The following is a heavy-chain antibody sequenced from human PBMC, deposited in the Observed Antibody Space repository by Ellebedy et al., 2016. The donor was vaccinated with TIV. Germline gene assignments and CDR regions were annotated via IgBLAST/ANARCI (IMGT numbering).Heavy chain of an antibody. CDR2: ISGSGGRT. Sequence: PGGSLRLSCAASGFTFSSYAMSWVRQAPGKGLEWVSAISGSGGRTDYADSVKGRFTISRDNSKNTLYLQMNSLRIEDTAVYYCAKDRYGSGSYDDAFDIWGQGTMITVSS. CDR3: AKDRYGSGSYDDAFDI. D-gene: IGHD3-10*01. CDR1: GFTFSSYA. V-gene: IGHV3-23*01. J-gene: IGHJ3*02.